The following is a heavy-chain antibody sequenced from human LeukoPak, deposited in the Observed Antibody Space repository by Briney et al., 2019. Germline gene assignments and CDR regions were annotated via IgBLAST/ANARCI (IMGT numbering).Heavy chain of an antibody. D-gene: IGHD1-26*01. Sequence: GGTLRLSCAASGFTFSRYAMTWIRQAPGKGLEWVSSVSGSGGSTYYADSVKGRFTISRDNSKNMLFLQMNSLRAEDTAVYYCAKDLIVGALDYWGQGTLVTVSS. V-gene: IGHV3-23*01. J-gene: IGHJ4*02. CDR3: AKDLIVGALDY. CDR1: GFTFSRYA. CDR2: VSGSGGST.